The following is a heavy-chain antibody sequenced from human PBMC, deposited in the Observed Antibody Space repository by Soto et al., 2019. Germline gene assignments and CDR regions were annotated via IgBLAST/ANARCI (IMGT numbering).Heavy chain of an antibody. V-gene: IGHV4-59*08. D-gene: IGHD6-19*01. J-gene: IGHJ4*02. CDR2: TDYSGNT. CDR3: ARAVGDPLYYLDY. Sequence: TSETLSLTCTVSSDSISSYYWIWIRQSPGKGLEWIGYTDYSGNTNYNPSLKSRVTISGDTSKNQFSLRLSSVTAADTVVYYCARAVGDPLYYLDYWGQGTLVTVSS. CDR1: SDSISSYY.